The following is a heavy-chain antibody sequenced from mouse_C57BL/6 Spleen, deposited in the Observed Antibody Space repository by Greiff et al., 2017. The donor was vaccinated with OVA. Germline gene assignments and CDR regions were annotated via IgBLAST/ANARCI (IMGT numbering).Heavy chain of an antibody. CDR1: GYAFSSYW. Sequence: QVQLQQPGAELVKPGASVKISCKASGYAFSSYWMNWVKQRPGKGLEWIGQIYPGDGDTSYNGKFKGKATLTADKSSSTAYMQLSSLTSEDSAVYFCARDDYDNGHVLYFDGWGQGTTLTVSS. D-gene: IGHD2-4*01. CDR3: ARDDYDNGHVLYFDG. CDR2: IYPGDGDT. V-gene: IGHV1-80*01. J-gene: IGHJ2*01.